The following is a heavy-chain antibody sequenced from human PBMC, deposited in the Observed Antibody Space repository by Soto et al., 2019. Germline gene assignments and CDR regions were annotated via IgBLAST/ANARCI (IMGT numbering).Heavy chain of an antibody. V-gene: IGHV2-5*01. Sequence: SGPTLVNPTQTLTLTCTFSGFSLSTSGVAVGWIRQPPGGALEWLAILDRTDDKRYNPSLSSRVTVTRDTSKNQVILTMTDVDSVDTATYYCAHRWWLSCFEHWGPGILVTVSS. J-gene: IGHJ4*02. CDR3: AHRWWLSCFEH. D-gene: IGHD2-15*01. CDR1: GFSLSTSGVA. CDR2: LDRTDDK.